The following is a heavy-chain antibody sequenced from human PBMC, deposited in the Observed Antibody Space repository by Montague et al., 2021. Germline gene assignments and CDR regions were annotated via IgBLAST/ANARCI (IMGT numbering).Heavy chain of an antibody. CDR3: ARVFGSWYVGWFDP. CDR2: IYYSGNS. CDR1: GASITSNIYY. D-gene: IGHD6-13*01. V-gene: IGHV4-39*07. J-gene: IGHJ5*02. Sequence: SETLSLTCTVSGASITSNIYYWGWTRQSPGKGLEWIGSIYYSGNSFYQPSLKSRITMAVDTSKNQLSLKLSSVTAADTAIYYCARVFGSWYVGWFDPWGQGTLVTVSS.